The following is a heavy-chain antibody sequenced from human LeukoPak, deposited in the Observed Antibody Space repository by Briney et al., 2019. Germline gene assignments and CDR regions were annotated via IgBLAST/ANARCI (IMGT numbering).Heavy chain of an antibody. CDR3: AVHIVGTPAVDY. Sequence: GGSLKLSCAASGFTFSGSTMYWVRQASGQGLEWVGRIRSKANSYATAHAASLKGRFTISRDDSKNTGYLQMNSLETEDTAVYYCAVHIVGTPAVDYWGQGTLVTVSS. J-gene: IGHJ4*02. CDR2: IRSKANSYAT. D-gene: IGHD1-26*01. CDR1: GFTFSGST. V-gene: IGHV3-73*01.